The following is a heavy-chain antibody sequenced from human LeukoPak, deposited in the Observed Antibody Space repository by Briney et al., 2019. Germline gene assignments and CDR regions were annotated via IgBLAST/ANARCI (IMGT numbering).Heavy chain of an antibody. CDR2: IYHSGST. J-gene: IGHJ4*02. D-gene: IGHD6-6*01. CDR1: GGSISTYY. CDR3: AREFSGTSIAARVFDS. Sequence: SETLSLTCTLSGGSISTYYWSWIRQPPGKGLEWIGYIYHSGSTNYNPSLKSRVTMSVDTSKNQFSLNLSSVTAADTAMYYCAREFSGTSIAARVFDSWGQGTLVTVSS. V-gene: IGHV4-59*12.